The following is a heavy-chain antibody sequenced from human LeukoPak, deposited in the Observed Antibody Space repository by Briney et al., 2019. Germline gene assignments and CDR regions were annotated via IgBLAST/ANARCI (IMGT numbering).Heavy chain of an antibody. D-gene: IGHD2-15*01. J-gene: IGHJ4*02. CDR3: AREVVAATPVFDY. Sequence: PSETLSLTCTVSGGSISSYYWSWIRQPPGKGLEWIGYIYYSGSTNYNPSLKSRVTISVDTSKNQFSLKLSSVTAADTAVYYCAREVVAATPVFDYWGQGTLVTVSS. CDR2: IYYSGST. V-gene: IGHV4-59*01. CDR1: GGSISSYY.